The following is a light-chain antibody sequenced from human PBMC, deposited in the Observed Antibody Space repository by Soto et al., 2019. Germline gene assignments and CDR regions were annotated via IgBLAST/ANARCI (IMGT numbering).Light chain of an antibody. J-gene: IGKJ5*01. Sequence: DIQLTQSPSSLSASVGDRVTITCRASQGISSYLAWYQQKPGKAPKLLIYAASSLQSGVPSRFSGSGSGTEFTLTSSSLQPEDFATYYCQQFYSYPVTFGQGTRLEIK. V-gene: IGKV1-9*01. CDR2: AAS. CDR3: QQFYSYPVT. CDR1: QGISSY.